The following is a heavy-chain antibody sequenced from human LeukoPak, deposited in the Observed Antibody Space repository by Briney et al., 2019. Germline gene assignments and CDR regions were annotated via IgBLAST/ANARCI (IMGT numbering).Heavy chain of an antibody. Sequence: SETLSLTCAVYGGSFSGYYWSWIRQPPGKGLEWIGEINHSGSTNYNPSLKSRVTISVDTSKNQFSLKLSSVTAADTAVYYCARDRFDDSNGYYCHSYYYMNVWGKGTTVTVSS. V-gene: IGHV4-34*01. CDR2: INHSGST. CDR1: GGSFSGYY. D-gene: IGHD3-22*01. CDR3: ARDRFDDSNGYYCHSYYYMNV. J-gene: IGHJ6*03.